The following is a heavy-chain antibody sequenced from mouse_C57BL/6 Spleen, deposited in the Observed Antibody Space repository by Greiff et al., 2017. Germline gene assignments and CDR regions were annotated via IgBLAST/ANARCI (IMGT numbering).Heavy chain of an antibody. J-gene: IGHJ3*01. CDR2: IYPGDGDT. Sequence: VKLMESGAELVKPGASVKISCKASGYAFSSYWMNWVKQRPGKGLEWIGQIYPGDGDTNYNGKFKGKATLTADKSSSTAYMQLSSLTSEDSAVYCCASDDSLAWFAYWGQGTLVTVSA. CDR3: ASDDSLAWFAY. D-gene: IGHD2-4*01. CDR1: GYAFSSYW. V-gene: IGHV1-80*01.